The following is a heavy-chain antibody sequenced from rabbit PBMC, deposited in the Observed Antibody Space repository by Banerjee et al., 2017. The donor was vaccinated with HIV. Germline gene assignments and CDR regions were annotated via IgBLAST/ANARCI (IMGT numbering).Heavy chain of an antibody. J-gene: IGHJ6*01. CDR2: IDTGSSGFT. CDR1: GFPFSSSYY. CDR3: ARDTSSSFSSYGMDL. D-gene: IGHD1-1*01. V-gene: IGHV1S45*01. Sequence: QEQLVESGGGLVQPEGSLTLTCTASGFPFSSSYYISWVRQAPGKGLEWIACIDTGSSGFTYFASWAKGRFTISKTSSTTVTLQMTSLTAADTATYFCARDTSSSFSSYGMDLWGPGTLVTVS.